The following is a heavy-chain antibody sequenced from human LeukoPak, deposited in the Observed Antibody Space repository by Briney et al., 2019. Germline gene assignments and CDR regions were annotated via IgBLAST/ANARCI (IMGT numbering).Heavy chain of an antibody. Sequence: GGSLRLSCAASGFTFSSYGMHSVRQAPGRGLEWVAFIRYDGSNKYYADSVKGRFTISRDNSKNTLYLQMNSLRPDDTAVYYCAKDLGPVALNGGDYWGQGTLVTVSS. V-gene: IGHV3-30*02. D-gene: IGHD6-19*01. CDR3: AKDLGPVALNGGDY. CDR1: GFTFSSYG. J-gene: IGHJ4*02. CDR2: IRYDGSNK.